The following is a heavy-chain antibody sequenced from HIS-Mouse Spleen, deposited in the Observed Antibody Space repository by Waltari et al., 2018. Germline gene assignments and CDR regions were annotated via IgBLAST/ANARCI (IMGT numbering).Heavy chain of an antibody. CDR3: ARERRGPGWFDP. CDR2: TKKDGSEK. V-gene: IGHV3-7*01. Sequence: EVQLVESGGGLVQPGGSLRLSCAASGFTFSSYWMSWVRQAPGKGLGGGAKTKKDGSEKYYVDSVKGRFTISRDNAKNSLYLQMNSLRAEDTAVYYCARERRGPGWFDPWGQGTLVTVSS. CDR1: GFTFSSYW. D-gene: IGHD5-12*01. J-gene: IGHJ5*02.